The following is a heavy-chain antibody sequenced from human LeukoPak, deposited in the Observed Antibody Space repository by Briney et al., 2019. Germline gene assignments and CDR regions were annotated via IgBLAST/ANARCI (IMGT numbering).Heavy chain of an antibody. J-gene: IGHJ4*02. D-gene: IGHD3-16*02. Sequence: SVKVSCKASGGTFSSYAISWVRQAPGQGLEWMGRIIPILGIANYAQKFQGRVTMTRNTSISTAYMELSSLRSEDTAVYYCARGSSSYVWGSYRYPDYWGQGTLVTVSS. V-gene: IGHV1-69*04. CDR3: ARGSSSYVWGSYRYPDY. CDR2: IIPILGIA. CDR1: GGTFSSYA.